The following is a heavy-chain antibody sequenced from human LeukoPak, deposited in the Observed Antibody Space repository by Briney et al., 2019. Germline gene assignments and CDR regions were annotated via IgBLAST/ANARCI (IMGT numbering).Heavy chain of an antibody. J-gene: IGHJ6*03. CDR3: ARDLARRYYYYYMDV. Sequence: ASVKVSCKASGYTFTGYYMHWVRQAPGQGLKWMRRINPNSGGTNYAQKFQGRVTMTRDTSINPAYMELSRLRSDDTAVYYCARDLARRYYYYYMDVWGKGTTVTVSS. V-gene: IGHV1-2*06. CDR2: INPNSGGT. CDR1: GYTFTGYY. D-gene: IGHD3-3*02.